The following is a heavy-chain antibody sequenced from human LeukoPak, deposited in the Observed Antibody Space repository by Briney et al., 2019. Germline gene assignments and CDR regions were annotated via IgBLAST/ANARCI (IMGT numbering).Heavy chain of an antibody. CDR2: IIPIFGTA. V-gene: IGHV1-69*05. D-gene: IGHD3-10*01. Sequence: SVKVSCKASGGTFSSYAISWVRQAPGQGLEWMGRIIPIFGTANYAQKFQGRVTITTDESTSTAYMELSSLRPEDTAVYYCARESLYGSGMVDYWGQGTLVTVSS. CDR3: ARESLYGSGMVDY. CDR1: GGTFSSYA. J-gene: IGHJ4*02.